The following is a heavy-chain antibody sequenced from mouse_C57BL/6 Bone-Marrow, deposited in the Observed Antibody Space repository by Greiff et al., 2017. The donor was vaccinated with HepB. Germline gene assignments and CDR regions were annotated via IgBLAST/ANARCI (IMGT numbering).Heavy chain of an antibody. J-gene: IGHJ4*01. Sequence: VKLQQSGPELVKPGASVKISCKASGYAFSSSWMNWVKQRPGKGLEWIGRIYPGDGDTNYNGKFKGKATLTADKSSSTAYMQLSSLTSEDSAVYFCARRGQLRLRAMDYWGQGTSVTVSS. V-gene: IGHV1-82*01. D-gene: IGHD3-2*02. CDR2: IYPGDGDT. CDR3: ARRGQLRLRAMDY. CDR1: GYAFSSSW.